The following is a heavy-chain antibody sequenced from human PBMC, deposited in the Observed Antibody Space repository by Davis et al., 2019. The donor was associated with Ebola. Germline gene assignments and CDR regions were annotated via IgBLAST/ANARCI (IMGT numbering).Heavy chain of an antibody. D-gene: IGHD5/OR15-5a*01. CDR1: GFTFSTYA. CDR2: ISGSGGLT. J-gene: IGHJ4*02. CDR3: AKIKDYNVYDSPDY. V-gene: IGHV3-23*01. Sequence: PGGSLRLSCAASGFTFSTYAMSWVRQAPGKGLEWVSAISGSGGLTYYADSIEGRFTISRDNSKNMQYLDMNILRADDTAVYYCAKIKDYNVYDSPDYWGQGILVTVSS.